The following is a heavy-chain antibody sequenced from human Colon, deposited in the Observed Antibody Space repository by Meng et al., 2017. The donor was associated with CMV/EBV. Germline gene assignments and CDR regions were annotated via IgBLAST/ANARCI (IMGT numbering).Heavy chain of an antibody. CDR2: IYYSGST. CDR1: GGSVTSGGYY. J-gene: IGHJ4*02. CDR3: ARGDYYDSSAVLRD. Sequence: SETLSLTCTVSGGSVTSGGYYWSWIRQPPGKGLEWIAYIYYSGSTNYNPSLKSRVTISVDTSKNQFSLKLSSVTAADTAVYYCARGDYYDSSAVLRDWGQGTLVTVSS. V-gene: IGHV4-61*08. D-gene: IGHD3-22*01.